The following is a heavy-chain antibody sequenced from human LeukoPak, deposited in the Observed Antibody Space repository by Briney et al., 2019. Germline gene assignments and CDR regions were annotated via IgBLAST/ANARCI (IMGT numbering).Heavy chain of an antibody. D-gene: IGHD6-19*01. CDR1: RFTLSNYW. J-gene: IGHJ4*02. Sequence: GGSLSLSRTASRFTLSNYWMSCVRQAPGKGLEWVDNIKHDGSETYYVDSVKRCFTLSRDNDKNSLSLQMNSLRAEDTAVYYCARQRGSGCLDYWGQGTLVTVSS. CDR2: IKHDGSET. V-gene: IGHV3-7*01. CDR3: ARQRGSGCLDY.